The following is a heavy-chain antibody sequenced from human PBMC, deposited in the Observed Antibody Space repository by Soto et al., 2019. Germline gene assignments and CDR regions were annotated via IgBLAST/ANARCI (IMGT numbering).Heavy chain of an antibody. J-gene: IGHJ6*02. Sequence: PGGSLRLSCAASGFTFSSYGMHWVRQAPGKGLEWVAVISYDGSNKYYADSVKGRSTISRDNSKNTLYLQMNSLRAEDTAVYYCAKDVVVGATTGLGDYYYYYGMDVWGQGTTVTVS. CDR1: GFTFSSYG. CDR2: ISYDGSNK. V-gene: IGHV3-30*18. CDR3: AKDVVVGATTGLGDYYYYYGMDV. D-gene: IGHD1-26*01.